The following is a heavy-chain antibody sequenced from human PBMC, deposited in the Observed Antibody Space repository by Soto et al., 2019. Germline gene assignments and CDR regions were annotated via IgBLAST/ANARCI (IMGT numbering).Heavy chain of an antibody. D-gene: IGHD6-13*01. J-gene: IGHJ6*02. CDR3: AKGDSSSYYYYGMDV. Sequence: SLRLSCAATGFTFSSYAMSWVRQAPGKWLEWVSAISGSGGSTYYADSVKGRFTISRDNSKNTLYLQMNSLRAEDTAVYYCAKGDSSSYYYYGMDVWGQGTTVTVSS. CDR1: GFTFSSYA. V-gene: IGHV3-23*01. CDR2: ISGSGGST.